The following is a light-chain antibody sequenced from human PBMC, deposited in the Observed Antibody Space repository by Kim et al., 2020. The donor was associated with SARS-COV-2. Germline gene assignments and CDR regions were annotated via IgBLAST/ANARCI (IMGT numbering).Light chain of an antibody. CDR3: QQYGTSRT. V-gene: IGKV3-20*01. CDR2: GAS. CDR1: QSVSSNY. J-gene: IGKJ1*01. Sequence: EIVLTQSPGTLSLSPGERATLSCRASQSVSSNYLAWYQQKPGQGPRLFIYGASSRATSIPDRFSGSGSGTDFTLTISRLEPEDSAVYYCQQYGTSRTFGQGTKVEI.